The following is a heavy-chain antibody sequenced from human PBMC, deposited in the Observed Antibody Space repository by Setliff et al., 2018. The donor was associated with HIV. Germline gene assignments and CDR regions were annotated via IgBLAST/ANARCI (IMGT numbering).Heavy chain of an antibody. Sequence: SETLSLTCTVSGGSLGNSNYYWGWIRQPPGKGLEWIGSMSYSGSTYYNPSLKSRVTISVDTSKKQFSLKLSSVTAADTAVYFCARTGYAFDLWGPGTMVTVSS. CDR3: ARTGYAFDL. J-gene: IGHJ3*01. CDR1: GGSLGNSNYY. V-gene: IGHV4-39*01. CDR2: MSYSGST.